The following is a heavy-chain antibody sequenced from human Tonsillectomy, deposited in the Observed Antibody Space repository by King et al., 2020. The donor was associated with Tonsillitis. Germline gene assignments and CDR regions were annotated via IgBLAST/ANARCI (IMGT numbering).Heavy chain of an antibody. J-gene: IGHJ5*02. CDR2: IYTSGST. Sequence: VQLQESGPGLVKPSETLSLTCTVSGGSISSYYWSWIRQPDGKGLEWIGRIYTSGSTNYNPSLKSRVTMSVDTSKNQFSLKLSSVTAADTAVYYCARGPDFWFGELGWFDPWGQGTLVTVSS. D-gene: IGHD3-10*01. V-gene: IGHV4-4*07. CDR1: GGSISSYY. CDR3: ARGPDFWFGELGWFDP.